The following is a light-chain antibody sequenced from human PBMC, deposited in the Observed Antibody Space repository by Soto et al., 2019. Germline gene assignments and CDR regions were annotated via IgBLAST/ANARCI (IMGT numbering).Light chain of an antibody. J-gene: IGLJ1*01. V-gene: IGLV2-8*01. Sequence: QSALTQPPSASGSPGQSVTISCTGTSTDIGGYNFVSWYQQHPGKAPKLIIYEVTKRPSGVPDRFSGSKFGNTASLTVSGLQPEDEAEYYCSAYTVSRTYVFGTGTKLTVL. CDR1: STDIGGYNF. CDR2: EVT. CDR3: SAYTVSRTYV.